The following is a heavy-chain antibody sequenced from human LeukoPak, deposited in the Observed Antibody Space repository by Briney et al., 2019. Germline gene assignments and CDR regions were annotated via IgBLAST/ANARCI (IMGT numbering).Heavy chain of an antibody. J-gene: IGHJ3*02. CDR3: ARDSDDTFDI. D-gene: IGHD2-21*02. Sequence: SQTPSLTCVISGDSVSSNSAWNWVRQSPSRGLEWLGRTYYRSQWYYDYAISVKGRITISPDTSRNQFSLHLNSVTSEDTAVYYCARDSDDTFDIWGQGTMVTVSS. V-gene: IGHV6-1*01. CDR1: GDSVSSNSA. CDR2: TYYRSQWYY.